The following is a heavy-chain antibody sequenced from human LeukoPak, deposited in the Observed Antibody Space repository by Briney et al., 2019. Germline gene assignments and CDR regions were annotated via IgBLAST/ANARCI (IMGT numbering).Heavy chain of an antibody. CDR2: IFYSGRT. CDR3: ARKNDFEI. V-gene: IGHV4-59*01. CDR1: GVAPCGDH. J-gene: IGHJ3*02. D-gene: IGHD2/OR15-2a*01. Sequence: HSQTPSLTCTVSGVAPCGDHCNSVRHPPRTGVEWIGCIFYSGRTYYNPSLKSRVTISVDLSKGQFSLRLTSVTAADTAVYYCARKNDFEIWGQGTLVTVSS.